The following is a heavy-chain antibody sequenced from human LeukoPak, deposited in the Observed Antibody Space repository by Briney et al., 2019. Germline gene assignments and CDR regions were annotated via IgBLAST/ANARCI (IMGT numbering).Heavy chain of an antibody. CDR2: ISSSSSTI. Sequence: TGGSLRLSCAASGFTFSSYSMNWVRQAPGKGLEWVSYISSSSSTIYYADSVKGRFTISRDNAKNSLYLQMNSLRAKDTAVYYCARETLPYLFDYWGQGTLVTVSS. CDR3: ARETLPYLFDY. D-gene: IGHD2-2*02. V-gene: IGHV3-48*01. CDR1: GFTFSSYS. J-gene: IGHJ4*02.